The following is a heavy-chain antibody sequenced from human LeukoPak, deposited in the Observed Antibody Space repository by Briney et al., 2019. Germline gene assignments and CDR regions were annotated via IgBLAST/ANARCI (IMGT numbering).Heavy chain of an antibody. CDR1: GFTFSMYA. D-gene: IGHD6-19*01. V-gene: IGHV3-23*01. CDR2: ISGRGGNT. Sequence: PGGSLRLSCAASGFTFSMYAMSWVRQAPGKGLEWVSTISGRGGNTYYVDSVKGRFTISRDNSKNTLDLQMNSLRADDTAVYYCAKDRQYSSASYYYSYGMDVWGQGTTVTVSS. CDR3: AKDRQYSSASYYYSYGMDV. J-gene: IGHJ6*02.